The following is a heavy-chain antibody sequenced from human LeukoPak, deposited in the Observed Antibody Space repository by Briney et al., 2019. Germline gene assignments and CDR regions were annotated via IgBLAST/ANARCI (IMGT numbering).Heavy chain of an antibody. V-gene: IGHV1-46*01. CDR3: ARDAAALTHYMDV. J-gene: IGHJ6*03. D-gene: IGHD2-15*01. CDR1: GYTFTSYY. Sequence: ASVKVSCKASGYTFTSYYMHWVRQAPGQGLEWMGIINPSGGSTSYAQKFQGRVTMTRDTSTRTVYMELSSLRSEDTAVYYCARDAAALTHYMDVWGKGTTVTVSS. CDR2: INPSGGST.